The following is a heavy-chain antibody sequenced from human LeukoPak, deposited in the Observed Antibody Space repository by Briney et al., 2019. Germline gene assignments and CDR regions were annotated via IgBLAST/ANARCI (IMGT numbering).Heavy chain of an antibody. J-gene: IGHJ3*02. CDR3: ASGQSEGDAFDI. V-gene: IGHV1-69*13. Sequence: GASVKVSCKASGGTFSSYAISWVRQAPGQGLEWMGGIIPIFGTANYARKFQGRVTITADESTSTAYMELSSLRSEDTAVYYCASGQSEGDAFDIWGQGTMVTVSS. D-gene: IGHD6-19*01. CDR1: GGTFSSYA. CDR2: IIPIFGTA.